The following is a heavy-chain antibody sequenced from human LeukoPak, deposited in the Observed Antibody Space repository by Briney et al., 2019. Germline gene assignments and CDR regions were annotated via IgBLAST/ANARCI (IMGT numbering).Heavy chain of an antibody. CDR2: IYYSGST. D-gene: IGHD2-15*01. J-gene: IGHJ3*02. CDR1: SGSISSGDYY. CDR3: AREDCSGGSCYDDAFDI. Sequence: SETLSLTCTVSSGSISSGDYYWSWIRQPPGKGLEWIGYIYYSGSTYYNPSLKSRVTISVDTSKNQFSLKLSSVTAADTAVYYCAREDCSGGSCYDDAFDIWGQGTMVTVSS. V-gene: IGHV4-30-4*08.